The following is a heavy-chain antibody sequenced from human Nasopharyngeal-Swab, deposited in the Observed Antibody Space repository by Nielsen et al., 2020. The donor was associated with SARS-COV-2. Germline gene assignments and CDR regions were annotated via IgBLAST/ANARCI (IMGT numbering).Heavy chain of an antibody. V-gene: IGHV3-30*03. CDR3: ARDDGSLGDT. CDR2: ISYDGNTK. Sequence: SCAASGFTLSDFGMHWVRQAPGKGLEWAAAISYDGNTKYYADSAKGRFTISRDSANNALYLEMNSLRTEDTAMYYCARDDGSLGDTWGQGTLVTVSS. J-gene: IGHJ4*02. CDR1: GFTLSDFG. D-gene: IGHD3-10*01.